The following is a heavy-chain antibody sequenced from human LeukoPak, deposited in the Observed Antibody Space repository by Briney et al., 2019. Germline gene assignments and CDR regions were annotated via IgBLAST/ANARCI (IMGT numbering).Heavy chain of an antibody. CDR1: GYTFTSYY. Sequence: ASVKVSCKASGYTFTSYYVRWMRQAPGQGFEWMAIINPSGGSTSYADKFLDRVTLTRDTSTSTVYMELSSLTSEDTAVYYCARKTVGYPFDYWGQGTLVTVSS. J-gene: IGHJ4*02. CDR3: ARKTVGYPFDY. D-gene: IGHD3-22*01. V-gene: IGHV1-46*01. CDR2: INPSGGST.